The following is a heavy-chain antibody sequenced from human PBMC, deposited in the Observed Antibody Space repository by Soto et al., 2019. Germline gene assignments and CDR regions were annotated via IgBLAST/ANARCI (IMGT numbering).Heavy chain of an antibody. CDR3: ASCSQRLNDY. V-gene: IGHV3-30-3*01. D-gene: IGHD3-10*02. Sequence: GGSLRLSCAAPGFTFSSYAMHWVRQAPGKGLEWVAVISYDGSNKYYADSVKGRFTISRDNSKNTLYLQMNSLRAEDTAVYYCASCSQRLNDYWGQGTLVTVSS. J-gene: IGHJ4*02. CDR1: GFTFSSYA. CDR2: ISYDGSNK.